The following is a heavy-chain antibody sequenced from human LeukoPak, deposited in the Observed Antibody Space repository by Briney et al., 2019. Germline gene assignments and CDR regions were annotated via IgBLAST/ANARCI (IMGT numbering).Heavy chain of an antibody. CDR3: ASLTYGSGNYFSDY. Sequence: GGSLRLSCAASGFTFSSHWMHWVRQAPGKGLVWVSRINGDGSITSYADSVKGRFTISRDNAKNTLYLQMSGLRAEDTAVYYCASLTYGSGNYFSDYWGQGTLVTVSS. D-gene: IGHD3-10*01. V-gene: IGHV3-74*01. J-gene: IGHJ4*02. CDR2: INGDGSIT. CDR1: GFTFSSHW.